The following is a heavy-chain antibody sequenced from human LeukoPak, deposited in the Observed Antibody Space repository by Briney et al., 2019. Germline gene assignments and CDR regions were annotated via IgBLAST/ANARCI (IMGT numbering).Heavy chain of an antibody. CDR2: INPNPGGT. CDR3: ARDLEFYHVLSGYYIPSFDS. D-gene: IGHD3-3*01. J-gene: IGHJ4*02. CDR1: GSTFTENY. V-gene: IGHV1-2*02. Sequence: ASVKVSCRTSGSTFTENYIHWVRQAPGQGPEWMGWINPNPGGTHYAQKLQGRVTMTRDTSITTAYMELSRLTSDDTAVYFCARDLEFYHVLSGYYIPSFDSWGQGAVVTVSS.